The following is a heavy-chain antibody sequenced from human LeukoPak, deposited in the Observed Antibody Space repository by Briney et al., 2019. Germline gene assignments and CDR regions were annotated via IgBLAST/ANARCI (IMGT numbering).Heavy chain of an antibody. CDR1: GFTFSSYA. D-gene: IGHD3-9*01. J-gene: IGHJ4*02. CDR3: AKVGADIPGVLGFDY. Sequence: PGGSLRLSCAASGFTFSSYAMSWVRQAPGKGLEWVSAISGSGGSTYYADSVKGRFTISRDNSKNTLYLQMNSLRAEDTAVYYCAKVGADIPGVLGFDYWGQGTLVTVSS. CDR2: ISGSGGST. V-gene: IGHV3-23*01.